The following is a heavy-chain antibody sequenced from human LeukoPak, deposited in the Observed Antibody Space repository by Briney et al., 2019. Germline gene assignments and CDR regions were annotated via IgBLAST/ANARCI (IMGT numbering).Heavy chain of an antibody. CDR2: IRYDGSNK. D-gene: IGHD6-6*01. V-gene: IGHV3-30*02. CDR1: GFTFSSYG. J-gene: IGHJ6*03. Sequence: GGSLRLSCAASGFTFSSYGMHWVRQAPGKGLEWVAFIRYDGSNKYYADSVKGRFTISRDNSKNTLYLQMNSLRAEDTAVYYCAKDKSLAARRPGGEYYYYYYYMDVWGKGTTVTVSS. CDR3: AKDKSLAARRPGGEYYYYYYYMDV.